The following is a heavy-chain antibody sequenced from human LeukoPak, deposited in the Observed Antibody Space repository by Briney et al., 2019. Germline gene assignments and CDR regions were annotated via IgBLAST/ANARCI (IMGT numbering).Heavy chain of an antibody. J-gene: IGHJ3*02. D-gene: IGHD3-10*01. CDR3: ARAGSGITSRDAFHI. CDR1: GGSISSYY. CDR2: IYYSGST. Sequence: SETLSLTCTVSGGSISSYYWSWIRQPPGKGLEWIGYIYYSGSTNYNPSLKSRVTISVDTSKNQFSLKLNSVTAADTAVYYCARAGSGITSRDAFHIWGQGTMVTVSS. V-gene: IGHV4-59*12.